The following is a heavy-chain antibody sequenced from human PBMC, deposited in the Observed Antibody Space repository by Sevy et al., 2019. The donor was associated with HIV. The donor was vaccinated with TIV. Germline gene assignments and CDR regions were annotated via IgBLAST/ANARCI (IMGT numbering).Heavy chain of an antibody. J-gene: IGHJ5*02. Sequence: ASVKVSCKASGYTFTSYAMHWVRQAPGQRLEWMGWINAGNGNTKYSQKFQGRVTITRDTSASTAYMELSSLRSEDTAVYYCARGARGYSYGSNWFDPWRQGTLVTVSS. CDR3: ARGARGYSYGSNWFDP. V-gene: IGHV1-3*01. CDR2: INAGNGNT. CDR1: GYTFTSYA. D-gene: IGHD5-18*01.